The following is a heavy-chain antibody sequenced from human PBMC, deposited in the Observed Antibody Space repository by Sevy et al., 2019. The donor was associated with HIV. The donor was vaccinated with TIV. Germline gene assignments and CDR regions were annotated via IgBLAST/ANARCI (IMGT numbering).Heavy chain of an antibody. CDR3: ALGNMVRGGKGFDP. D-gene: IGHD3-10*01. V-gene: IGHV1-18*01. CDR2: ISAYNGNT. CDR1: GYTFTSYG. Sequence: ASVKVSCKASGYTFTSYGISWVRQAPGQGLEWMGWISAYNGNTNYAQKLQGRVTMTTDTSTSTAYMELRSLRSDDTAVYYWALGNMVRGGKGFDPWGQGTLVTVSS. J-gene: IGHJ5*02.